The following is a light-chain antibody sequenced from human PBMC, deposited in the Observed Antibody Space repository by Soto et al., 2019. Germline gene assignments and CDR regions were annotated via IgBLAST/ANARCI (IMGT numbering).Light chain of an antibody. J-gene: IGKJ1*01. CDR2: GAS. CDR3: QQYGSSRWT. CDR1: QSVSSTY. Sequence: EIVLTQSPDTLSLFPGERATLSCRASQSVSSTYLAWYQQKLGQAPRLLIFGASSRATGIPDRFSGSGSGIDFTLTISRLEPEDFAVYYCQQYGSSRWTFGQGTKVEIK. V-gene: IGKV3-20*01.